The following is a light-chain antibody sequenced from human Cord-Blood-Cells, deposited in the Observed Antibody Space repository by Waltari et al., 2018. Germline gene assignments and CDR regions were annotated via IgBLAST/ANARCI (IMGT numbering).Light chain of an antibody. CDR3: AAWDDSLRWV. Sequence: QSVLTQPPSASGTPGQRVTISCSGSSSNIGSNTVNWYQQLPGTAPKRLIYSNNQRPSGVPDRFSGSKSGTSASLAISGLQSEDEADYYCAAWDDSLRWVFGGGTKLTVL. V-gene: IGLV1-44*01. CDR1: SSNIGSNT. J-gene: IGLJ3*02. CDR2: SNN.